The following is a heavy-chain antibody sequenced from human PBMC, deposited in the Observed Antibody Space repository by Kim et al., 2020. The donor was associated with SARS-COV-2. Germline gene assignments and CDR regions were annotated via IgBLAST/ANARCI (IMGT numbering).Heavy chain of an antibody. V-gene: IGHV5-51*01. CDR3: ARQSGFGDLLQWDQ. Sequence: SPSFQGQVTISADKSISTAYLQWSSLKASDTAMYYCARQSGFGDLLQWDQWGQGTLVTVSS. D-gene: IGHD3-10*01. J-gene: IGHJ4*02.